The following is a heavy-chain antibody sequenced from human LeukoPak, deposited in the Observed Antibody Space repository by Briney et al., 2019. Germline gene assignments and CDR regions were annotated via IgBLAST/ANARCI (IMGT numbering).Heavy chain of an antibody. J-gene: IGHJ4*02. CDR3: ARFDDFGSGHDQLQSWSLDY. Sequence: GASVKVSCKASGYTFTDYLHWVRQAPGHGLEWMGWLSPKSDATNYAQKVQGKISMTRDTSINTVYIELSRLTSDDTAIYYCARFDDFGSGHDQLQSWSLDYWGQGTLVTVSS. D-gene: IGHD3-3*01. CDR1: GYTFTDY. V-gene: IGHV1-2*02. CDR2: LSPKSDAT.